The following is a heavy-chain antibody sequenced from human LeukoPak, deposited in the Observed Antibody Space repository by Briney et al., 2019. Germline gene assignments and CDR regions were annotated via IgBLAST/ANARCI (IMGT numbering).Heavy chain of an antibody. Sequence: GGSLRLPCVASGFTFSSYAMSWVRQAPGKGLEWVSGISASGSNTDYADSVKGRFTISRDSSKNTLYLQLNSLRVEDTALYYCAKGCGGDCYYFDYWGQGTQVTVSS. CDR1: GFTFSSYA. V-gene: IGHV3-23*01. J-gene: IGHJ4*02. CDR2: ISASGSNT. D-gene: IGHD2-21*02. CDR3: AKGCGGDCYYFDY.